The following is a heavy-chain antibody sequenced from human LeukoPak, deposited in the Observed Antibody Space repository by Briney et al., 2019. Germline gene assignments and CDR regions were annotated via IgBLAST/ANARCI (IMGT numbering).Heavy chain of an antibody. J-gene: IGHJ4*02. CDR3: AREAHIVVVTAIIHFDY. CDR1: GDSVSSNSAA. D-gene: IGHD2-21*02. V-gene: IGHV6-1*01. CDR2: TYYKSKWYN. Sequence: PSQTLSLTCGISGDSVSSNSAAWHWIRQSPSRGLEWLGRTYYKSKWYNDYAVSVKSRITINPDTSENQFSLHLNSVTPEDTAVYYCAREAHIVVVTAIIHFDYWGQGTLVTVSS.